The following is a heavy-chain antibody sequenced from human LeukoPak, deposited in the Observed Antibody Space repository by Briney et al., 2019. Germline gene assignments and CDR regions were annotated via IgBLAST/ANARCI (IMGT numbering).Heavy chain of an antibody. CDR3: ARRYCSGVSCYPDY. CDR1: GFTFTAFY. D-gene: IGHD2-15*01. CDR2: INPSGGVT. J-gene: IGHJ4*02. Sequence: ASVKVSCKASGFTFTAFYIHWVRQAPGQGLEWMGWINPSGGVTKYAQKFQGRVTMTRDTSISTAYMELSRLTSDDTAVYFCARRYCSGVSCYPDYWGQGTLVTVSS. V-gene: IGHV1-2*02.